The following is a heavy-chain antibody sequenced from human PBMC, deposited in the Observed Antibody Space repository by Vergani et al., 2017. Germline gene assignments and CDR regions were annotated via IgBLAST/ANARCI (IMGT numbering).Heavy chain of an antibody. J-gene: IGHJ6*02. D-gene: IGHD6-13*01. CDR3: ARDALYSSSWPYYYYGMDV. CDR1: GFALNRHA. V-gene: IGHV3-7*01. Sequence: VQLVESGGGVVQPGTSLRLSCVVSGFALNRHAMYWVRQAPGKGLEWVANIRQDGSEKYYVDSLKGRLTISRDNAKNSLYLQMNSLRAEDTAVYYCARDALYSSSWPYYYYGMDVWGQGTTVTVSS. CDR2: IRQDGSEK.